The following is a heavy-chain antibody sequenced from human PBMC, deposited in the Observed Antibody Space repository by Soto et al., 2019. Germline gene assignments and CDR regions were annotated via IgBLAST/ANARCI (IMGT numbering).Heavy chain of an antibody. CDR3: ARYNSYAIDY. CDR1: GTSISSYY. D-gene: IGHD2-8*01. Sequence: SETLSLTCTVSGTSISSYYWSWIRQTPGKGLEWIANIHYSGTTNYNPSLASRVTLSVDTSKNQFSLKMTSVTAADRAMYFCARYNSYAIDYWGRGTVVTVSS. V-gene: IGHV4-59*01. CDR2: IHYSGTT. J-gene: IGHJ4*02.